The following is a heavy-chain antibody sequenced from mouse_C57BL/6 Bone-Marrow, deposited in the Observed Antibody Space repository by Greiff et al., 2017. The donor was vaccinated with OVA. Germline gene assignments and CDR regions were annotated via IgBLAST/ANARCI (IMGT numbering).Heavy chain of an antibody. CDR3: TRTLLLRFLYYFDY. CDR2: IDPETGGT. Sequence: VQLQQSGAELVRPGASVTLSCNASGYTFTDYEMHWVKQTPVHGLEWIGAIDPETGGTAYNQKFKGKAILTADKSSSTAYMELRSLTSEDSAVYYCTRTLLLRFLYYFDYWGQGTTLTVSS. CDR1: GYTFTDYE. D-gene: IGHD1-1*01. J-gene: IGHJ2*01. V-gene: IGHV1-15*01.